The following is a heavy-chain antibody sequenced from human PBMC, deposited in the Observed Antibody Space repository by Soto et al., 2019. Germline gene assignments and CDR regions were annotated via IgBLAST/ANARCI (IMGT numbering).Heavy chain of an antibody. Sequence: GGSLRLSCAASGFTFSDYYMSWIRQAPGKGLEWVSYISSSSSYTNYADSVKGRFTISRDNAKNSLYLQMNSLRAEDTAVYYCARGGYGYDGRFDYWGQGTLVTVSS. J-gene: IGHJ4*02. CDR3: ARGGYGYDGRFDY. CDR1: GFTFSDYY. D-gene: IGHD5-18*01. V-gene: IGHV3-11*06. CDR2: ISSSSSYT.